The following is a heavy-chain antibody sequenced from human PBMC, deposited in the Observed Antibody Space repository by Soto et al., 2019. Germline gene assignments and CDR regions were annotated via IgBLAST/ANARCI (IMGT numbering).Heavy chain of an antibody. Sequence: GESLKLSCKGSGYSFTSYWIGWVRQMPGKGLEWMGIIYPGDSDTRYSPSFQGQVTISADKSINTAYLQWSSLKASDTAMYYCASDAVVMSKSFDYWGQGTLVTVSS. D-gene: IGHD2-8*01. CDR3: ASDAVVMSKSFDY. CDR1: GYSFTSYW. CDR2: IYPGDSDT. J-gene: IGHJ4*02. V-gene: IGHV5-51*01.